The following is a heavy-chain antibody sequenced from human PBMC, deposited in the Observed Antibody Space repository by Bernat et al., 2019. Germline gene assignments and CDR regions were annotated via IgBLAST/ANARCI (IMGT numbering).Heavy chain of an antibody. Sequence: QVQLVESGGGVVQPGRPLRLSCAASGFTFSSYGMHWVRQAPGKGLEWVAVISYDGSNKYYADSVKGRFTISRDNSENTLYLQMNSLRAEDTAVYYCAKDQSLFRQDYGSQTFDYWGQGTLVTVSS. CDR1: GFTFSSYG. CDR3: AKDQSLFRQDYGSQTFDY. V-gene: IGHV3-30*18. CDR2: ISYDGSNK. J-gene: IGHJ4*02. D-gene: IGHD4-17*01.